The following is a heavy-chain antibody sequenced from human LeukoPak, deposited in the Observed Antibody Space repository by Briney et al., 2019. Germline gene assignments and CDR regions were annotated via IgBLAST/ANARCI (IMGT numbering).Heavy chain of an antibody. D-gene: IGHD1-1*01. CDR3: AREAKLDPSYYYYYMDV. V-gene: IGHV1-69*05. Sequence: SVKVSCKAPGGTFSSYAISWVRQAPGQRLEWMERIIPIFGTANYAQKFQGRVTITTDESTSTAYMELSSLRCEDTAVYYCAREAKLDPSYYYYYMDVWGKGTTVTVSS. CDR2: IIPIFGTA. J-gene: IGHJ6*03. CDR1: GGTFSSYA.